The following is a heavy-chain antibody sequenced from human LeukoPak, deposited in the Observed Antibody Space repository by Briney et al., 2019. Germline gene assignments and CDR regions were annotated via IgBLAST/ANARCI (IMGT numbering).Heavy chain of an antibody. CDR3: ARDSGAVEDTGVGFDY. D-gene: IGHD2-8*02. CDR1: GGSISSSSYY. J-gene: IGHJ4*02. V-gene: IGHV4-39*02. Sequence: PSETLSLTCTVSGGSISSSSYYWGWIRQPPGKGLEWFGSIYYSGSTYYNPSLKSRVTISVDTSKNQFSLRLSSVTAADTAVYYCARDSGAVEDTGVGFDYWGQGTLVTVSS. CDR2: IYYSGST.